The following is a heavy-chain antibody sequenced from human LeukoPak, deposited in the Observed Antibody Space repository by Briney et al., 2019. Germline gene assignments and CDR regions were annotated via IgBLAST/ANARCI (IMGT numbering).Heavy chain of an antibody. D-gene: IGHD4-17*01. CDR1: GFTFSSYA. CDR2: ISGSGGST. V-gene: IGHV3-23*01. J-gene: IGHJ4*02. Sequence: SGGSLRLSCAASGFTFSSYAMSWVRQAPGKGLEWVSAISGSGGSTYYADSVKGRFTISRDNSKNTLYLQMNSLRVEDTAVYYCAKDLPDYGDYIEGYWGQGTLVTVSS. CDR3: AKDLPDYGDYIEGY.